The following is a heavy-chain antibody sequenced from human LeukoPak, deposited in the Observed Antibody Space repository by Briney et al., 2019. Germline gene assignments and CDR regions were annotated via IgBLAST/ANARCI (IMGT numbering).Heavy chain of an antibody. Sequence: SETLSLTCTVSGGSISSYYWSWIRQPPGKGLEWIGYIYYSGSTNYNPSLKSRVTISVLTSTNQFSLKLSSVTAADTAVYYCATLGQARGYSYGPVDYWGQGSLVTVSS. J-gene: IGHJ4*02. CDR1: GGSISSYY. CDR2: IYYSGST. D-gene: IGHD5-18*01. V-gene: IGHV4-59*08. CDR3: ATLGQARGYSYGPVDY.